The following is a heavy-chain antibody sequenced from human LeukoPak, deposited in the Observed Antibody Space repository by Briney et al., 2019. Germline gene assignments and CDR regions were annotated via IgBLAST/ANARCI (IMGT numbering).Heavy chain of an antibody. CDR2: FDPENGET. Sequence: ASVNVSRKVSGYTLTELSMHWVRPAPGQGLEWMGGFDPENGETIYAQTFQGRVTMTEDTSTDTADMELSSLRSGDTAVYYCAAQKFYYGSGSLGYWGQGTLVTVSS. CDR3: AAQKFYYGSGSLGY. V-gene: IGHV1-24*01. J-gene: IGHJ4*02. CDR1: GYTLTELS. D-gene: IGHD3-10*01.